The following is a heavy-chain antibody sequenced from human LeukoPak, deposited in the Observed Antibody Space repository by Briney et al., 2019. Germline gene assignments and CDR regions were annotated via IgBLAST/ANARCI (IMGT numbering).Heavy chain of an antibody. CDR1: GFAFSNYA. D-gene: IGHD6-6*01. V-gene: IGHV3-23*01. J-gene: IGHJ4*02. CDR2: ISGSGTST. Sequence: PGGSLRLSCAASGFAFSNYAMSWVRQAPGKGLEWLSGISGSGTSTYYADSVSGRFTISRDNSKNTLYLQLNSLRAEDTAVYYCAKAKTAQSSFDYWGQGTVVSVSS. CDR3: AKAKTAQSSFDY.